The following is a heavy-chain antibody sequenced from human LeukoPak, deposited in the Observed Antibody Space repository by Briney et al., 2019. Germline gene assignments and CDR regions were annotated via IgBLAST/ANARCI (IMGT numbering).Heavy chain of an antibody. D-gene: IGHD2-15*01. CDR2: IYTSGST. V-gene: IGHV4-61*02. J-gene: IGHJ5*02. Sequence: PSETLSLTCTVSGGSISSGSYYWSWIRQPAGKGLEWIGRIYTSGSTNYIPSLKSRVTISVDTSKNQFSLRLSSVTAADTAVYYCARIAMVAATQWFDPWGQGTLVTVSS. CDR1: GGSISSGSYY. CDR3: ARIAMVAATQWFDP.